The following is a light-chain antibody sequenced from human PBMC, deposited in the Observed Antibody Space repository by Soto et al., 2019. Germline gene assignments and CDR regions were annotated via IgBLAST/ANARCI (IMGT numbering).Light chain of an antibody. V-gene: IGLV2-14*01. J-gene: IGLJ1*01. CDR3: FSFTTTSTHV. CDR1: NRDVGGYNY. CDR2: EVT. Sequence: QSVLAQPASVSGSPGQSITISCAGTNRDVGGYNYVSWYQQYPGKAPKLIIYEVTYRPSGVSNRFSGSKSGNTASLTISGLQVEDEAEYFCFSFTTTSTHVFGTGTKVTVL.